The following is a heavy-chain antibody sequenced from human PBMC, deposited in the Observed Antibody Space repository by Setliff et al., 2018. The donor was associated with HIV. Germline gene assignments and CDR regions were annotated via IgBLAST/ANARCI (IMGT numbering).Heavy chain of an antibody. CDR3: ARGDLGVYHDDSGPTDY. Sequence: ASVKVSCKASGYTFTDYYIHWVRRAPGQGLEWMGRLAPHNGGLDYAEKFRGRVTLTRDTSVNTAYMELDSLTSDDTGVFYCARGDLGVYHDDSGPTDYWGQGTLVTVSS. CDR1: GYTFTDYY. V-gene: IGHV1-2*05. D-gene: IGHD4-4*01. CDR2: LAPHNGGL. J-gene: IGHJ4*02.